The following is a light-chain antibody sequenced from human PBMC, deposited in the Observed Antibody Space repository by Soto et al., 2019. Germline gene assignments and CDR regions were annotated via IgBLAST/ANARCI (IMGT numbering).Light chain of an antibody. CDR2: EVT. V-gene: IGLV2-23*02. J-gene: IGLJ2*01. CDR3: SSYAGRGVGI. CDR1: SSDVWSYDL. Sequence: QSALTQPASVSGSPGQSITISCTGTSSDVWSYDLVSWYQQHPGEAPKLLIYEVTERPSGVSIRFSGSKSDYTASLTISGLQAEDEADYYCSSYAGRGVGIFGGGTKLTVL.